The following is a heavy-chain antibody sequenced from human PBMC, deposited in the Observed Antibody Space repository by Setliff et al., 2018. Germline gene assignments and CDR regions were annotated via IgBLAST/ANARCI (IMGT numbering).Heavy chain of an antibody. CDR2: FHTGGST. D-gene: IGHD3-10*01. CDR3: AREVRGVIIRTDYFDY. J-gene: IGHJ4*02. V-gene: IGHV4-61*09. CDR1: GDSISSGSYY. Sequence: SETLSLTCTVSGDSISSGSYYWTWIRQPAGKGLEWIGHFHTGGSTNYNRSLRSRVTISVDTSKNQFSLKLSSVIAADTAVYYCAREVRGVIIRTDYFDYWGQGTLVTVSS.